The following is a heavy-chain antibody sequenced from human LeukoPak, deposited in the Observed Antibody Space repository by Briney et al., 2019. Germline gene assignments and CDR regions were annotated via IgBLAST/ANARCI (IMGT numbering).Heavy chain of an antibody. J-gene: IGHJ5*02. CDR1: GFTFSSYS. D-gene: IGHD6-19*01. V-gene: IGHV3-21*01. CDR3: ARPGKEWLVINWFDP. CDR2: ISSSSSYI. Sequence: PGGSLRFSCAASGFTFSSYSMNWVRQAPGKGLEWVSSISSSSSYIYYADSVKGRFTISRDNAKNSLYLQMNSLRAEDTAVYYCARPGKEWLVINWFDPWGQGTLVTVSS.